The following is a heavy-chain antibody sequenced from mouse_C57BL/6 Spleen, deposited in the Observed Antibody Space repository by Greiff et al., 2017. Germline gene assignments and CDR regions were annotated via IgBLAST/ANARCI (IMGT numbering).Heavy chain of an antibody. J-gene: IGHJ3*01. D-gene: IGHD1-1*02. Sequence: QVQLQQPGAELVKPGASVKMSCKASGYTFTSYWITWVKQRPGQGLEWIGDIYPGSGSTNYNEKFKSKATLTVDTSSSTAYMQLSSLTSEDSAVYYCARRGGKRAWCAYWGQGTLVTVSA. CDR2: IYPGSGST. CDR1: GYTFTSYW. CDR3: ARRGGKRAWCAY. V-gene: IGHV1-55*01.